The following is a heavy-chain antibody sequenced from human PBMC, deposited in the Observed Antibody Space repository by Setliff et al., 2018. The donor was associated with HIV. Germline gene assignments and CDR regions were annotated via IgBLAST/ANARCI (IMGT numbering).Heavy chain of an antibody. CDR3: AKTSVGATGLYAFDI. J-gene: IGHJ3*02. D-gene: IGHD1-26*01. CDR2: MYTSGSS. Sequence: LSLTCTVSGGSISSSSYYWGWIRQPPGKGLERIGHMYTSGSSNYNPSLKSRVTISADRSNNQFSLRLTSVTAADTAVYYCAKTSVGATGLYAFDIWGRGTVVTVS. CDR1: GGSISSSSYY. V-gene: IGHV4-61*05.